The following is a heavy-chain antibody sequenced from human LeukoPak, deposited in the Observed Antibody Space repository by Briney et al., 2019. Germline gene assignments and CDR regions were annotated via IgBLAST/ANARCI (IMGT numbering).Heavy chain of an antibody. CDR1: GFTFNTYS. D-gene: IGHD6-13*01. V-gene: IGHV3-48*02. CDR2: ISSSSSTI. J-gene: IGHJ6*02. Sequence: GGSLRVSCAASGFTFNTYSMNWVRQAPGKGLEWVSHISSSSSTIYYADSVKGRFTISRDNAKTSLYLQMNSLRDEDTAVYYCARIEQKPRAVCGMDVWGQGTTLTDSS. CDR3: ARIEQKPRAVCGMDV.